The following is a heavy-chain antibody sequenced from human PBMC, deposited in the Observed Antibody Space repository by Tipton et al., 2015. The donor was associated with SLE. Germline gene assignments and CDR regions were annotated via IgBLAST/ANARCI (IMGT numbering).Heavy chain of an antibody. V-gene: IGHV4-4*02. CDR3: AKMGKMAPFDS. J-gene: IGHJ4*02. CDR2: INHSGTP. Sequence: GSLRLSCTVSGDSISTDFYWNWIRQSPGKGLVWIGEINHSGTPNYNPSFKSRVTISVDTSKNQFSLKLNSVTAADTAVYYCAKMGKMAPFDSWGQGALVTVSS. D-gene: IGHD5-24*01. CDR1: GDSISTDFY.